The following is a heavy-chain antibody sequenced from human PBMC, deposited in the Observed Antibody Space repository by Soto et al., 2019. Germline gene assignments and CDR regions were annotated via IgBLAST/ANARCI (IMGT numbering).Heavy chain of an antibody. V-gene: IGHV4-30-4*01. Sequence: SPTLSLTSTVSAGSISSGDYYRSWIRRPPGKGLEWIGYIYYSGSTYYNPSLKSRVTISVDTSKNQFSLKLRSVTDADTVVYYCDSHDYAHYGIDVWGQGTTV. CDR1: AGSISSGDYY. D-gene: IGHD4-17*01. CDR2: IYYSGST. J-gene: IGHJ6*02. CDR3: DSHDYAHYGIDV.